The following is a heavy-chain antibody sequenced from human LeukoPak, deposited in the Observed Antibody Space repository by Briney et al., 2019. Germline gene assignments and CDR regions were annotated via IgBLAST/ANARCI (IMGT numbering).Heavy chain of an antibody. CDR1: GGTFSNYA. D-gene: IGHD4-23*01. CDR3: ARLERTVVTPYPDY. V-gene: IGHV1-69*06. CDR2: IIPIFGTA. J-gene: IGHJ4*02. Sequence: SVKVSCKASGGTFSNYAISWVRQAPGQGLEWMGGIIPIFGTANYAQKFRGRVTITADKSTRTAYMELSSLRSEDTAVYYCARLERTVVTPYPDYWGQGTLVTVSS.